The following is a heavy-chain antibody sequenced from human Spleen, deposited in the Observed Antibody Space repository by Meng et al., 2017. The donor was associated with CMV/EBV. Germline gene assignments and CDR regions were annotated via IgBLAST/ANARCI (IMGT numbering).Heavy chain of an antibody. CDR1: GYTFTGYY. CDR2: INPNNGDT. V-gene: IGHV1-2*02. J-gene: IGHJ4*02. CDR3: ARARLDYVFWSGTNDY. D-gene: IGHD3-3*01. Sequence: ASVKVSCKASGYTFTGYYIHWVRQAPGQGLEWVGWINPNNGDTNYAQKFQGRVTMTRDTSISTAYMELSRLRSDDTAVYYCARARLDYVFWSGTNDYWGQGTLVTVSS.